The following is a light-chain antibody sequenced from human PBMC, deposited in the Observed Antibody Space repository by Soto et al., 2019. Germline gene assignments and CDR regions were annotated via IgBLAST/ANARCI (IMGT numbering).Light chain of an antibody. V-gene: IGKV1-9*01. CDR1: PAIASF. CDR2: GAS. J-gene: IGKJ1*01. CDR3: QQLNGSPWT. Sequence: IQLTQSPSSLSASVGDRVTITCRASPAIASFLAWYQQKPGTAPKLLIYGASTLQSGVPSRFSGSRYGTDYTLTIASLQPEDFATSYCQQLNGSPWTFGQGTKVEIK.